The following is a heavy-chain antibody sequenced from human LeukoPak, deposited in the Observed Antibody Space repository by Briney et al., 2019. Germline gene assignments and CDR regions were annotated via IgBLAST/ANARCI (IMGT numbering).Heavy chain of an antibody. Sequence: ASVKVSCKASGHTFTGYYMQWVRQAPGKGLEWMGWIKPNSGDTKYAQKFQGRVTMTRDTSISTVYMELSRLRFDDTAVYYCVTGRTIFYYYMDVWGKGTTVTISS. V-gene: IGHV1-2*02. J-gene: IGHJ6*03. CDR1: GHTFTGYY. CDR2: IKPNSGDT. D-gene: IGHD3-3*02. CDR3: VTGRTIFYYYMDV.